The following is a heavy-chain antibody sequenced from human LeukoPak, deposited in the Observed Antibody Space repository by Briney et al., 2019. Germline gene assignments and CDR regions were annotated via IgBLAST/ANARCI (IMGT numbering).Heavy chain of an antibody. V-gene: IGHV4-34*01. Sequence: SXTLXLTCTVSGGSISSYHWSWVRQPPGKGLEWIGEINHSGSTNYNPSLKSRVTISVDTSKNQFSLKLSSVTAADTAVYYCARGAYDFWSGYNYWGQGTLVTVSS. D-gene: IGHD3-3*01. CDR2: INHSGST. J-gene: IGHJ4*02. CDR1: GGSISSYH. CDR3: ARGAYDFWSGYNY.